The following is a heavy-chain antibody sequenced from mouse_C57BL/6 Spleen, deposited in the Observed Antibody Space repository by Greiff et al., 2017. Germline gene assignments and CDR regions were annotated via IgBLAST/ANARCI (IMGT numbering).Heavy chain of an antibody. Sequence: QVQLQQSGAELVKPGASVKLSCKASGYTFTSYWMQWVKQRPGQGLEWIGEIDPSDSYTNYNQKFKGNATLTVDTSSSTAYMQLSSLTSEDTAVYDCAHSYDSNYSYYAMDYWGQGTSVTVSS. V-gene: IGHV1-50*01. D-gene: IGHD2-5*01. CDR1: GYTFTSYW. CDR2: IDPSDSYT. J-gene: IGHJ4*01. CDR3: AHSYDSNYSYYAMDY.